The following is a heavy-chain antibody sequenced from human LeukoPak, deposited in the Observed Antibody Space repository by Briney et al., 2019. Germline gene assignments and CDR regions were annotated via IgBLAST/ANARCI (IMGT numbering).Heavy chain of an antibody. CDR1: GYTFTGYY. D-gene: IGHD5-12*01. V-gene: IGHV1-2*02. CDR3: ATARGGIVDLVDY. J-gene: IGHJ4*02. CDR2: INPNSGGT. Sequence: ASVKVSCKASGYTFTGYYMHWVRQAPGQGLEWMGWINPNSGGTNYAQKFQGRVTMTRDTSISTAYMELSSLRSEDTAVYYCATARGGIVDLVDYWGQGTLVTVSS.